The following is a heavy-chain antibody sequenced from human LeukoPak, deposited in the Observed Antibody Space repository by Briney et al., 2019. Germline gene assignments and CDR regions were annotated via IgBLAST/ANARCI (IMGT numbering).Heavy chain of an antibody. D-gene: IGHD6-19*01. Sequence: AGSLRLSCAAPGFTIHNYSIHWVRQAPGKGLEWVSLISGDGGSTFYADSVKGRFTISRDNSKNSLYLQMNSLRSDDTALYYCARESESSGWYDYWGQGTLVTVSS. CDR2: ISGDGGST. CDR3: ARESESSGWYDY. CDR1: GFTIHNYS. J-gene: IGHJ4*02. V-gene: IGHV3-43*02.